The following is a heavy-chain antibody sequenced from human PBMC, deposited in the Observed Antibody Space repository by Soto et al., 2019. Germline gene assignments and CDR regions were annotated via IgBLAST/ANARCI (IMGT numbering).Heavy chain of an antibody. Sequence: QVQLVQSGAEVKKPGSSVKVSCKASGGTVSSYAISWVRQAPGQGLEWMGGIIPIFGTATYAQKFQGRVTITADECTSTAYMERSSLRSEDTAVYYWAREGRMTTVVNWGQGTLVTVSS. CDR3: AREGRMTTVVN. CDR1: GGTVSSYA. D-gene: IGHD4-17*01. J-gene: IGHJ4*02. CDR2: IIPIFGTA. V-gene: IGHV1-69*01.